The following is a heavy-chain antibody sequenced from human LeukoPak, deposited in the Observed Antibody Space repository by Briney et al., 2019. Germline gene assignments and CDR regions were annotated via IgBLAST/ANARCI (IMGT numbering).Heavy chain of an antibody. V-gene: IGHV3-74*01. CDR2: ISTDGSST. CDR3: VTHEVTVITRSTFDN. CDR1: GFTFSSYW. Sequence: GGSLRLSCAASGFTFSSYWMHWVRQAPGKGLVWVSRISTDGSSTSYADFVKGRFTILRDNAKNSVYLQMNSLRAEDTAVYYCVTHEVTVITRSTFDNWGQGTLVTVSS. D-gene: IGHD4-23*01. J-gene: IGHJ4*02.